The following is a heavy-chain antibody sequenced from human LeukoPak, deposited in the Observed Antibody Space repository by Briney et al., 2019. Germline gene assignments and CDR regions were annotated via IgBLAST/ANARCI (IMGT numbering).Heavy chain of an antibody. V-gene: IGHV4-34*01. Sequence: PSETLSLTCAVYGGSFSGYYWSWIRQPPGKGLEWIGEINHSGSTNYNPSLRSRVTILVDTSKNQFSLKLSSVTAADTAVYYCAREYSSSWYEAFIWGQGTLVTVSS. J-gene: IGHJ4*02. CDR3: AREYSSSWYEAFI. D-gene: IGHD6-13*01. CDR2: INHSGST. CDR1: GGSFSGYY.